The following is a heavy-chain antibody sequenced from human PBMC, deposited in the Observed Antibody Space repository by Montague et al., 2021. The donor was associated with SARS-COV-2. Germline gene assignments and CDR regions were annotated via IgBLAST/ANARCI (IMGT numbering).Heavy chain of an antibody. J-gene: IGHJ4*02. V-gene: IGHV4-38-2*02. CDR3: ARAPYYGPGKPYQFDY. CDR1: GYSINSNYY. D-gene: IGHD3-10*01. CDR2: SYNSGTT. Sequence: SETLSLTCTVYGYSINSNYYWGCSRQPPGKGLEWIGSSYNSGTTHYHTPIKSRDIISLDTTNNHFSLMVTSVTAAATVVYYCARAPYYGPGKPYQFDYWGRGTLVTVSS.